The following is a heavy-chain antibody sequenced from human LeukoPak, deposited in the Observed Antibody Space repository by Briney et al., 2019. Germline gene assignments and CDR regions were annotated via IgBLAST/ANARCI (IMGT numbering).Heavy chain of an antibody. CDR1: GGSISSNF. J-gene: IGHJ4*02. Sequence: PSETLSLTCTVSGGSISSNFWSWIRQPPGKGLEWIGYIYSSGSTSYHPSLKSRFTISLDTSKHQCSLKLTSVTAADTAVYYCARVTTIFGVDMYYFDYWGQGTLVTVSS. CDR3: ARVTTIFGVDMYYFDY. V-gene: IGHV4-59*01. D-gene: IGHD3-3*01. CDR2: IYSSGST.